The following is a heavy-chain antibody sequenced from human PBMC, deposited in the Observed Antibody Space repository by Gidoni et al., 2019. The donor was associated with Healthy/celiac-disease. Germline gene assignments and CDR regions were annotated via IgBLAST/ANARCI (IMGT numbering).Heavy chain of an antibody. V-gene: IGHV3-21*01. D-gene: IGHD4-17*01. J-gene: IGHJ4*02. CDR3: ARDTKDYGGNGYDY. Sequence: EVQLVASGGGLVKPGGSLRLSCAASGFTFSSYSMNWVRQAPGKGLEWVSSSSSSSSYIYYADSVKGRFTIARDNAKNSLYLQMNSLRAEDTAVYYCARDTKDYGGNGYDYWGQGTLVTVSS. CDR1: GFTFSSYS. CDR2: SSSSSSYI.